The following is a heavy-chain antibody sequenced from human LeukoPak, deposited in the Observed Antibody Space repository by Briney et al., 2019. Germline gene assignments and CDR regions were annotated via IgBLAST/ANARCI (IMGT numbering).Heavy chain of an antibody. D-gene: IGHD5-12*01. CDR1: GGTFSSYA. J-gene: IGHJ6*04. Sequence: ASVKVSCKASGGTFSSYAISWVRQAPGQGLEWMGGIIPIFGTANYAQKFQGRVTITTDESTSTAYMELSSLKSEDTAVYYCARGTSGYSGYDLLDVWGKGTTVTVSS. CDR2: IIPIFGTA. CDR3: ARGTSGYSGYDLLDV. V-gene: IGHV1-69*05.